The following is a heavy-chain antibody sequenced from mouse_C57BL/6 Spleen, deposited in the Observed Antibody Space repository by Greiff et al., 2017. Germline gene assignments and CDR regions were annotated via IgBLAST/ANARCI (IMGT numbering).Heavy chain of an antibody. CDR1: GYTFTSYW. J-gene: IGHJ3*01. CDR3: ARGDYDYDWFAY. Sequence: QVHVKQPGTELVKPGASVKLSCKASGYTFTSYWMHWVKQRPGQGLEWIGNINPSNGGTNYNEKFKSKATLTVDKSSSTAYMQLSSLTSEDSAVYYCARGDYDYDWFAYWGQGTLVTVSA. V-gene: IGHV1-53*01. D-gene: IGHD2-4*01. CDR2: INPSNGGT.